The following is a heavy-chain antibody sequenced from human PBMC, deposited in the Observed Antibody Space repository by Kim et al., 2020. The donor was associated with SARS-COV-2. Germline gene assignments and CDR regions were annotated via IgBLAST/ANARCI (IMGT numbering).Heavy chain of an antibody. CDR3: AKRNAPYRSGSFYGMDV. Sequence: GGSLRLSCAASGFTFSSYAMSWVRQAPGKGLEWVSAISGSGGSTYYADSVKGRFTISRDNSKNTLYLQMNSLRAEDTAVYYCAKRNAPYRSGSFYGMDVWGQGTTVTVSS. V-gene: IGHV3-23*01. D-gene: IGHD3-22*01. CDR1: GFTFSSYA. CDR2: ISGSGGST. J-gene: IGHJ6*02.